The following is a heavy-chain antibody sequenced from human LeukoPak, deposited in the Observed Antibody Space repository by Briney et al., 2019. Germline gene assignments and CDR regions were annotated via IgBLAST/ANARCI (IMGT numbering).Heavy chain of an antibody. CDR3: AIRGGATAIFDY. CDR1: GGTFSSYA. CDR2: IIPIFGTA. Sequence: SVEVSCKASGGTFSSYAISRVRQAPGQGLEWMGGIIPIFGTANYAQKFQGRVTITTDESTSTAYMELSSLRSEDTAVYYCAIRGGATAIFDYWGQGTLVTVSS. V-gene: IGHV1-69*05. J-gene: IGHJ4*02. D-gene: IGHD1-26*01.